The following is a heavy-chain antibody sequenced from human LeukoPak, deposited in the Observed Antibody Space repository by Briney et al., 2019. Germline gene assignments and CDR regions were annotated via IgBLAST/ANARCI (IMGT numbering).Heavy chain of an antibody. V-gene: IGHV4-39*07. D-gene: IGHD4-17*01. Sequence: SETLSLTCTVSGGSISSSSYYWGWIRQPPGKGLEWIGSIYYSGSTYYNPSLKSRVTISVDTSKNQFSLKLSSVTAADTAVYYCARGYGDLGAYWYFDLWGRGTLVTVSS. J-gene: IGHJ2*01. CDR3: ARGYGDLGAYWYFDL. CDR2: IYYSGST. CDR1: GGSISSSSYY.